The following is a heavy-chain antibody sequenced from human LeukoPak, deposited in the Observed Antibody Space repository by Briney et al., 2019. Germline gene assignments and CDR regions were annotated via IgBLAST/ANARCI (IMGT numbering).Heavy chain of an antibody. J-gene: IGHJ2*01. V-gene: IGHV1-8*01. CDR3: ARMRGYSLGYWYLDV. CDR1: GYTFTSHD. Sequence: ASVKVSCKAAGYTFTSHDINWVRQAAGQGLEWMGWMNPTSGYTGYAQKFQGRITLTRDTSISTAYMELSSLRSDDTAVYYCARMRGYSLGYWYLDVWGRGTLVSASS. D-gene: IGHD5-18*01. CDR2: MNPTSGYT.